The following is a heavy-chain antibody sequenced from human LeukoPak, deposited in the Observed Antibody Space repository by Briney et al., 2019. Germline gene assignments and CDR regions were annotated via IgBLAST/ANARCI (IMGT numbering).Heavy chain of an antibody. D-gene: IGHD2-2*01. Sequence: GGSLRLSCAASGFTFSSYGMHWVRQAPGKGLEWVAVKRYDGSNKYYADSVKGRFTISRDNSKNTLYLQMNSLRAEDTAVYYCARATDIVVVPTPYNYGMDVWGQGTTVTVSS. J-gene: IGHJ6*02. CDR3: ARATDIVVVPTPYNYGMDV. CDR1: GFTFSSYG. V-gene: IGHV3-33*01. CDR2: KRYDGSNK.